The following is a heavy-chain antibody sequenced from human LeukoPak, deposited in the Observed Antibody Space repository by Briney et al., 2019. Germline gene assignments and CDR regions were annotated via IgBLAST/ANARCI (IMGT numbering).Heavy chain of an antibody. D-gene: IGHD1/OR15-1a*01. Sequence: GGSLRLSCAASGFTFSSYWMSWVRQAPGMGLEWVANIKQDGSEKNYVDSAKGRFTISRDNAKNSLYLQMSSLRAEDTAVYYCVGNSPDGWDWGQGTLVTVSS. CDR3: VGNSPDGWD. CDR1: GFTFSSYW. CDR2: IKQDGSEK. V-gene: IGHV3-7*03. J-gene: IGHJ4*02.